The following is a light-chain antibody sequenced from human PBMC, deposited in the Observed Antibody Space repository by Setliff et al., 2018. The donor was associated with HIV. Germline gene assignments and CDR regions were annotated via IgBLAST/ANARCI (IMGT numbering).Light chain of an antibody. CDR2: GNN. CDR1: SSNIGAGYD. Sequence: QSVLTQPPSVSGAPGQRVTISCTGSSSNIGAGYDVHWYQQLPGTAPKLLIHGNNNRPSGVPDRFSGSISGTSASLAITGLQAEDEADYYCQSYDSSLSTYVFGTGTKVTVL. V-gene: IGLV1-40*01. J-gene: IGLJ1*01. CDR3: QSYDSSLSTYV.